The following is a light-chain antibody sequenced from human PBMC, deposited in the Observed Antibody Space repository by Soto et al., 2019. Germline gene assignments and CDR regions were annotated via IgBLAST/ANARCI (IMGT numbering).Light chain of an antibody. CDR3: QQTLSFPPT. CDR1: LAIDSW. Sequence: DIQMTQSPSSVSASVGDRVTITCRASLAIDSWLAWYQQKPGEAPKLLIFTGSLLHSGVPPRFSGSGSGTDFTLTISSLQPEDFATYYCQQTLSFPPTFGQGTKV. V-gene: IGKV1-12*01. CDR2: TGS. J-gene: IGKJ1*01.